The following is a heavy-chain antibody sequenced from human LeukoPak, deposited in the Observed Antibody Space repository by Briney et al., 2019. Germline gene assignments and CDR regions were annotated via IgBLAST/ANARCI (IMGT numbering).Heavy chain of an antibody. CDR1: GFTFSNAW. D-gene: IGHD1-26*01. CDR3: TTIGGRYGAEFFDY. V-gene: IGHV3-15*01. J-gene: IGHJ4*02. Sequence: GGSLRLSCAASGFTFSNAWMSWVRQAPGKGLEWVGRIRTKTGGGTTDYAAPVKGRFTISRDDSKNTLYLQMDSLKTEDTAVYYCTTIGGRYGAEFFDYWGQGTLVTVSP. CDR2: IRTKTGGGTT.